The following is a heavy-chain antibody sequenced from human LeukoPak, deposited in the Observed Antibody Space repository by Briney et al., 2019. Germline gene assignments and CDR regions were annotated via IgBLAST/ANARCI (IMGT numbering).Heavy chain of an antibody. CDR3: ARGYSSSYDAFDI. CDR2: ISSSSSYI. Sequence: PGGSLRLSCAAPGFTFSSYSMNWVRQVQGKGLEWVSSISSSSSYIYYADSVKGRFTISRDNAKNSLYLQMNSLRAEDKAVYYCARGYSSSYDAFDIWGQGTMVTVSS. V-gene: IGHV3-21*01. D-gene: IGHD6-13*01. CDR1: GFTFSSYS. J-gene: IGHJ3*02.